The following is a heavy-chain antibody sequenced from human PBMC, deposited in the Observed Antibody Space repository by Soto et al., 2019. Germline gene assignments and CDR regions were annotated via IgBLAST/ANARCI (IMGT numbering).Heavy chain of an antibody. CDR2: ISRSSTGI. CDR3: ARAVTWGLDV. V-gene: IGHV3-48*02. D-gene: IGHD3-10*01. CDR1: GFTLSLYS. J-gene: IGHJ6*01. Sequence: EVQLVESGGGLVQPGGSRRLSCAPSGFTLSLYSMSWWRRAPGKGLEWVSYISRSSTGIHYADSVKGRFTISRDDVTNSMHLQMNSLRDGDTAVYYCARAVTWGLDVWGQGTTVSISS.